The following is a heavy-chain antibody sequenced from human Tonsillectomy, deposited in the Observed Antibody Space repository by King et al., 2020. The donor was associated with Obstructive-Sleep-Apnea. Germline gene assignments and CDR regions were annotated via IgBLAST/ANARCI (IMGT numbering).Heavy chain of an antibody. V-gene: IGHV1-69*04. CDR3: ASSTRTYGSGWYRTGYYYGMDV. J-gene: IGHJ6*02. D-gene: IGHD6-19*01. CDR2: IIPILGIP. Sequence: QLVQSGAEVKKPGSSVKVSCKASGGTFSSYAISWVRQAPGQGLEWMGGIIPILGIPNYAQKFQGRVTITADKSTSTAYMELSSLRSEDTAVFYCASSTRTYGSGWYRTGYYYGMDVWGQGTTVTVSS. CDR1: GGTFSSYA.